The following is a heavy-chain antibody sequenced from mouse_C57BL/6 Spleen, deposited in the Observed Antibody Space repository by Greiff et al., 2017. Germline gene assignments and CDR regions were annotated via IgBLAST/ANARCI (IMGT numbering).Heavy chain of an antibody. J-gene: IGHJ3*01. CDR1: GYTFTSYW. CDR2: IHPNSGST. V-gene: IGHV1-64*01. CDR3: ARGPPRPWFAY. D-gene: IGHD3-3*01. Sequence: QVQLQQPGAELVKPGASVKLSCKASGYTFTSYWMHWVKQRPGQGLAWIGMIHPNSGSTNYNEKFKSKATLTVDKSSSTAYMQLSSLTSEDSAVYYCARGPPRPWFAYWGQGTLVTVSA.